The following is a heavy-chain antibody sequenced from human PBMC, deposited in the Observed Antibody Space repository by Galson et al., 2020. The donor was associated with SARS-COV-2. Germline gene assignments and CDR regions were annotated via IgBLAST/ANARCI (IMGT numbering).Heavy chain of an antibody. V-gene: IGHV3-20*01. J-gene: IGHJ6*02. CDR1: GFTFGDYG. D-gene: IGHD2-21*02. CDR2: INWNGGGT. CDR3: ARGGVYCGGDCYAMDV. Sequence: GGSLRLSCAASGFTFGDYGMSWVRQAPGKGLEWVSSINWNGGGTAYAGSVKGRFTISRDNAKNSLYLQMNSLRAEDTALYHCARGGVYCGGDCYAMDVWGQGTTVTVSS.